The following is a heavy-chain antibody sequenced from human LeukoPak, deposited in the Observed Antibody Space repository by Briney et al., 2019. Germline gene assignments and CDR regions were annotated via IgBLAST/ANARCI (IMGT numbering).Heavy chain of an antibody. D-gene: IGHD5-18*01. CDR1: GFTYSRYG. CDR3: ARELSYGTYYYYYYMDV. Sequence: GRSLRLSCAASGFTYSRYGMSWVRQAPGKGLEWVSAISGSGGSTYYADSVKGRFTISRDNSKNSLYLQMNSLRAEDTAVYYCARELSYGTYYYYYYMDVWGKGTTVTISS. J-gene: IGHJ6*03. V-gene: IGHV3-23*01. CDR2: ISGSGGST.